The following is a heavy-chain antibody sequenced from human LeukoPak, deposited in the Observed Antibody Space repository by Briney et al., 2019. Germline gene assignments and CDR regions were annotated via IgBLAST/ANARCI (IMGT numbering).Heavy chain of an antibody. D-gene: IGHD3-16*02. J-gene: IGHJ4*02. CDR3: ARRWVGRGITFGGVIVYFDY. CDR1: GGSISSSSYY. Sequence: KSSETLSLTCTVSGGSISSSSYYWGWIRQPPGKGLEWIGSIYHSGTTYYNPSLKSRVTISVDTSKNQLSLKLSSVTAADTAVYYCARRWVGRGITFGGVIVYFDYWGQGTLVTVSS. V-gene: IGHV4-39*01. CDR2: IYHSGTT.